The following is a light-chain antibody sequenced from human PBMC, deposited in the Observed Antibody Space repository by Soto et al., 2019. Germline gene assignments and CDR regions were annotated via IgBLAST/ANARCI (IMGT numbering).Light chain of an antibody. CDR2: GAS. J-gene: IGKJ4*01. CDR1: KSVTPN. V-gene: IGKV3-15*01. CDR3: QQYNDWPLT. Sequence: EIVMTQSPAPLSVSPGERASLSCRASKSVTPNLAGYQQKPAQAPRLLIYGASTRATGIPARFSGGGSGTEFTLTISSLQSADFAVYYCQQYNDWPLTFGGGTKVEIK.